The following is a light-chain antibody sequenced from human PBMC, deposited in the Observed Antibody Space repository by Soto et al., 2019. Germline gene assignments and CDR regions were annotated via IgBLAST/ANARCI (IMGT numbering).Light chain of an antibody. V-gene: IGKV1-5*03. CDR2: KAS. J-gene: IGKJ1*01. CDR1: QNINNW. CDR3: QQYQSYST. Sequence: DIQMTQSLSTLSASVGDRVTITCRASQNINNWLAWYQQKPGKAPKLLIYKASTLESGVPSRFSGSGSGTEFTLTISSLQPDDFATYYCQQYQSYSTFGQGTKVDIK.